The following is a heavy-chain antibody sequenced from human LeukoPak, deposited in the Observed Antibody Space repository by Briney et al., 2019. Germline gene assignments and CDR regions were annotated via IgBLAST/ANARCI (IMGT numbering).Heavy chain of an antibody. Sequence: QTLSLTCAISGDSVSSSSVTWNWIRQSPSRGLEWLGRTYYRSTWYNDYAVSVRGRITVNPDTSKNQFSLHLNSVTPEDTAVYYCARRLTQYDCFDPWGQGILVTVSS. CDR3: ARRLTQYDCFDP. D-gene: IGHD2-2*01. CDR2: TYYRSTWYN. J-gene: IGHJ5*02. V-gene: IGHV6-1*01. CDR1: GDSVSSSSVT.